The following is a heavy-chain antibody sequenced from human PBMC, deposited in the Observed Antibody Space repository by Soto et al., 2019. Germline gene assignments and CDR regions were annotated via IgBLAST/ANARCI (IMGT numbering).Heavy chain of an antibody. CDR3: ATQSGAVGYCTNGVCPGAFDI. CDR2: ISYDGSNK. CDR1: GFTFSSYG. D-gene: IGHD2-8*01. J-gene: IGHJ3*02. Sequence: GGSLRLSCAASGFTFSSYGMHWVRQAPGKGLEWVAVISYDGSNKYYADSVKGRFTISRDNSKNTLYLQMNSLRAEDTAVYYCATQSGAVGYCTNGVCPGAFDIWGQGTMVTVSS. V-gene: IGHV3-30*03.